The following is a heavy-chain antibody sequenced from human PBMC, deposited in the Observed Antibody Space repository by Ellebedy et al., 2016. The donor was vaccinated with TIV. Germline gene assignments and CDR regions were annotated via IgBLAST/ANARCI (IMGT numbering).Heavy chain of an antibody. CDR1: GFTFRSYA. Sequence: GGSLRLSXVASGFTFRSYAMSWVRQAPGKGLEWVSSISGSGSTTYYSDSVKGRFTISRDNSKNTLFVQMNSLRAEDTAVYHCAKSPGGASDYYYYMDVWGKGTAVTVSS. CDR2: ISGSGSTT. CDR3: AKSPGGASDYYYYMDV. D-gene: IGHD1-26*01. J-gene: IGHJ6*03. V-gene: IGHV3-23*01.